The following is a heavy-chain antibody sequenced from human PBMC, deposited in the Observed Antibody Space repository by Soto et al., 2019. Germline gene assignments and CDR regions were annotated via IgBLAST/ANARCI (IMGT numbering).Heavy chain of an antibody. CDR2: INADNGDS. D-gene: IGHD1-26*01. J-gene: IGHJ4*02. V-gene: IGHV1-3*01. CDR1: GYAFTSYT. Sequence: QVQLVQSGAEVKKPGASVKVSCNPSGYAFTSYTMHWVRQAPGQGLEWMGWINADNGDSKYSQKFQGRVTITRDTSASIAYMELSSLTSEDTAVYYCARDTGSGLRVEPGILEYWGQGTLVTVSS. CDR3: ARDTGSGLRVEPGILEY.